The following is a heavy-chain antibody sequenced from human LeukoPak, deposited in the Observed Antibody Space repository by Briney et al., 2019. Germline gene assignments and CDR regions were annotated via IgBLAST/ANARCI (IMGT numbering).Heavy chain of an antibody. J-gene: IGHJ4*02. CDR2: IDWDDDK. V-gene: IGHV2-70*11. D-gene: IGHD3-10*01. Sequence: SGPALVHPTQTLTLTFTFSGFSLRTSGMCVSWIRQPPGKALEWLSRIDWDDDKYYSTSLKTRLTISKDTSKNQVVLTMTNMDPVDTATYYCARSPMVRGVIMGDFDYWGQGTLVTVSS. CDR1: GFSLRTSGMC. CDR3: ARSPMVRGVIMGDFDY.